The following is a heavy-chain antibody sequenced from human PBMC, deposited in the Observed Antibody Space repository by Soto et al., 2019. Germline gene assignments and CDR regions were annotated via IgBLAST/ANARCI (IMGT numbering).Heavy chain of an antibody. J-gene: IGHJ5*02. CDR3: ARVLFGRGNWFDP. Sequence: SGTLSLTFTVSGCSISTSCCSWTRQPPGKGLEWIGYIYYSGSTNYNPSLKSRVTISVDTSKNQFSLKLSSVTAADTAVYYCARVLFGRGNWFDPWGQGTLVTVS. D-gene: IGHD3-3*01. CDR2: IYYSGST. CDR1: GCSISTSC. V-gene: IGHV4-59*01.